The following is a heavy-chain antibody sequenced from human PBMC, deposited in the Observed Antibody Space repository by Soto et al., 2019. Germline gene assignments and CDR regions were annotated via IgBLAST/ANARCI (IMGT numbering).Heavy chain of an antibody. CDR1: GGSSISGGYY. J-gene: IGHJ4*02. Sequence: QVQLQESGPGLVKPSQTLSLTCTVSGGSSISGGYYWSWIRQHPGKGLEWIGYIYYSGSTYYNPSLKSRVTISVDTSKNQFSLKLSSVTAADTAVYYCASSGWYHQIDYWGQGTLVTVSS. D-gene: IGHD6-19*01. CDR2: IYYSGST. V-gene: IGHV4-31*03. CDR3: ASSGWYHQIDY.